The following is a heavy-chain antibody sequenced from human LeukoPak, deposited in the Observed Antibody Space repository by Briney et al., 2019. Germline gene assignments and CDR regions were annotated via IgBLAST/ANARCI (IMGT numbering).Heavy chain of an antibody. CDR2: IYGTGTI. CDR3: TRDSGTTGEVKFDP. CDR1: GGSISSYY. J-gene: IGHJ5*02. V-gene: IGHV4-4*07. Sequence: SETLSLTCTVSGGSISSYYWSWIRQPAGKGLEWIGRIYGTGTITYNPSLQSRVTMSVDTSKNEFSLKMSSVTAADTAVYYCTRDSGTTGEVKFDPWGQGTLAAVSS. D-gene: IGHD3-10*01.